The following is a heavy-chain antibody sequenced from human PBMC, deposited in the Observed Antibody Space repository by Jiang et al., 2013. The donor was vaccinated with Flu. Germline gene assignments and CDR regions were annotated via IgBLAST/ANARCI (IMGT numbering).Heavy chain of an antibody. J-gene: IGHJ4*02. CDR1: GYTFTSSY. Sequence: SGAEVKKPGASVKVSCKASGYTFTSSYIHRVRQAPGQGLEWMGIINPSGGATSYAQKFQGRVTMTRDTSTNTVYMELSSLRSDDTAVYYCARDLENSGYYYFDYWGQGTLVTVSS. CDR3: ARDLENSGYYYFDY. CDR2: INPSGGAT. V-gene: IGHV1-46*01. D-gene: IGHD3-22*01.